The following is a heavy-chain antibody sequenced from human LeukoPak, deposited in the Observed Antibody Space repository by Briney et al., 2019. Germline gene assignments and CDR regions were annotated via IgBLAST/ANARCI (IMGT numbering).Heavy chain of an antibody. CDR2: INPNSGGT. CDR3: ARLTEPNSSSLLFGFDP. V-gene: IGHV1-2*02. D-gene: IGHD6-6*01. CDR1: GYTFTGYY. J-gene: IGHJ5*02. Sequence: ASVKVSCKASGYTFTGYYMHWVRQAPGQGLEWMGWINPNSGGTNYAQKFQGRVTMTRDTSISTAYMELSRLRSDGTAVYYCARLTEPNSSSLLFGFDPWGQGTLVTVSS.